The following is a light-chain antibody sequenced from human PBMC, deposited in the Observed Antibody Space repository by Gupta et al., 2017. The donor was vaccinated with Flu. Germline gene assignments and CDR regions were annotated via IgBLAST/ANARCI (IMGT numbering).Light chain of an antibody. V-gene: IGKV1-39*01. J-gene: IGKJ2*01. CDR1: QSIGRF. Sequence: GDRVTITCRARQSIGRFLNWYQQKPGEAPKVLINGASSLQSGVPSTFSGSGSGTDFILTISSLQPEDFATYYCQQSYSSPYTFGQGTKLEI. CDR3: QQSYSSPYT. CDR2: GAS.